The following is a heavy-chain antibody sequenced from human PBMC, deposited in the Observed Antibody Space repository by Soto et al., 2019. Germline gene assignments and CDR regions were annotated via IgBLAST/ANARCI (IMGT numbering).Heavy chain of an antibody. Sequence: SETLSLTCAVSGGSISSSNWWSWVRQPPGKGLEWIGEIYHSGSTYYNPSLKSRVTISVDKSKNQFSLKLSSVTAADTAVYYCARVTYYYDSSGSVGFGYWGQGTLVTVSS. CDR1: GGSISSSNW. D-gene: IGHD3-22*01. J-gene: IGHJ4*02. V-gene: IGHV4-4*02. CDR2: IYHSGST. CDR3: ARVTYYYDSSGSVGFGY.